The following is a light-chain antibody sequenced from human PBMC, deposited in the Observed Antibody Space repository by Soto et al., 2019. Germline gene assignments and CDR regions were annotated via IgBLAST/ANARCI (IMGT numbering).Light chain of an antibody. V-gene: IGKV1-5*01. Sequence: GDRVPITCRASQSMSRWLAWYQQKPGKAPKLLMYDASSLESGVPSRFSGSGSGTDFTLTISSLQPEDFATYYCLQDFNYPLTFGGGTKVDNK. CDR3: LQDFNYPLT. CDR2: DAS. CDR1: QSMSRW. J-gene: IGKJ4*01.